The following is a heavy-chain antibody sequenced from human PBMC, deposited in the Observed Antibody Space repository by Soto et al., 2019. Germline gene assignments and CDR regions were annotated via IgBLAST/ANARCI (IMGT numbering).Heavy chain of an antibody. Sequence: QVQLQESGPGLVKPSETLSLICTVSDGSVSSGNDYWSWIRQPPGKGLEWLGYIYYSGTTNYNPSLKSRVTISVDTSKNQCTLKLSSVTAADTAVYYCARISRYDSSGYFAQCLANWGQGTLVTVSS. CDR2: IYYSGTT. J-gene: IGHJ4*02. V-gene: IGHV4-61*01. CDR3: ARISRYDSSGYFAQCLAN. CDR1: DGSVSSGNDY. D-gene: IGHD3-22*01.